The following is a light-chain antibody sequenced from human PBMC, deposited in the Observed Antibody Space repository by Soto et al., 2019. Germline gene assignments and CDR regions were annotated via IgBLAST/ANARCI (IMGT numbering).Light chain of an antibody. Sequence: QSVLTQPASVSGSPGQSITIACTGTSSDIGGYNFVSWYQQHPGKAPKLLIYDVGNRPSGVSNRFSGSKSGNTASLTISGLQAEDEAHYYCNSYRNVSPYVFGTGTKVTV. CDR1: SSDIGGYNF. V-gene: IGLV2-14*01. J-gene: IGLJ1*01. CDR3: NSYRNVSPYV. CDR2: DVG.